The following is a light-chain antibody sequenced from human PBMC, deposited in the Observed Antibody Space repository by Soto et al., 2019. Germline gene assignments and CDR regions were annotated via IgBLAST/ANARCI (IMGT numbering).Light chain of an antibody. CDR3: QSYDDGLSGSV. J-gene: IGLJ2*01. Sequence: QSVLTQPPSVSGAPGQRVTISCTGTSSNIGAGYAVHWYQQLPGTAPKLLIYNNDNRPSGVPDRISASNSGTSASLAITGLQAEDEDHYYCQSYDDGLSGSVFGGGTKVTVL. CDR1: SSNIGAGYA. CDR2: NND. V-gene: IGLV1-40*01.